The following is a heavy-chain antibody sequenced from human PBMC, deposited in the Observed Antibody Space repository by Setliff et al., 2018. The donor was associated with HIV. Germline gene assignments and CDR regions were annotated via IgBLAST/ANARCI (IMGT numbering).Heavy chain of an antibody. CDR1: GGSLSDYY. CDR3: ASATAMVTYHY. V-gene: IGHV3-11*03. J-gene: IGHJ4*02. D-gene: IGHD5-18*01. CDR2: ISSSSSYT. Sequence: LSLTCAVYGGSLSDYYMSWIRQAPGKGLEWVSYISSSSSYTNYADSVKGRFTISRDNAKNSLYLQMNSLRAEDTAVYYCASATAMVTYHYWGQGTLVTVSS.